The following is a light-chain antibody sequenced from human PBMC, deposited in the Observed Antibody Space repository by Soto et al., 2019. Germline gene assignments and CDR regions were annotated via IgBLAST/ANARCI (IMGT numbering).Light chain of an antibody. Sequence: EIVLTQSPGTLSLSPGERATLSCRASQSIRSNFLAWYQQKPGQAPRLLIYDSSSSATGFPDRFSGSGSGTDFTLTISRLEPEDFAVYYCQQYDTSPFTFGQGTRLDIK. CDR3: QQYDTSPFT. V-gene: IGKV3-20*01. CDR1: QSIRSNF. J-gene: IGKJ2*01. CDR2: DSS.